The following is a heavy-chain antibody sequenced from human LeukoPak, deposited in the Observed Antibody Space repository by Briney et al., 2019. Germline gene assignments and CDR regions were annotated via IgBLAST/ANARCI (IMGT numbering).Heavy chain of an antibody. CDR3: TRTAAAGLDY. CDR1: GFTFGDYA. Sequence: GGSLRLSCTASGFTFGDYAMSWVRQAPGKGLEWVGFIRSKAYGGTTEYAASVKGRFTISRDDSKSIAYLQMNSLKTEDTAVYYCTRTAAAGLDYWGQGTLVTVSS. V-gene: IGHV3-49*04. CDR2: IRSKAYGGTT. J-gene: IGHJ4*02. D-gene: IGHD6-25*01.